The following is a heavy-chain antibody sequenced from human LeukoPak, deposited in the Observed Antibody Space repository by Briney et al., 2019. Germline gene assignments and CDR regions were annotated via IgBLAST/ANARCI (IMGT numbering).Heavy chain of an antibody. CDR2: IYYSGST. V-gene: IGHV4-59*01. J-gene: IGHJ5*02. CDR3: ARDKLSFGSRYNWFDP. Sequence: SETLSLICTVSGGSISSYYWSWIRQPPGKGLEWIGYIYYSGSTNYNPSLKSRVTISVDTSKNQFSLKLSSVTAADTAVYYCARDKLSFGSRYNWFDPWGQGSLVTVSS. CDR1: GGSISSYY. D-gene: IGHD3-16*01.